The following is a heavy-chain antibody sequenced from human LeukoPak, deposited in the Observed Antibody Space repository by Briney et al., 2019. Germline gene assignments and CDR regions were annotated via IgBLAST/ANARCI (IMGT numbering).Heavy chain of an antibody. Sequence: KPSETLSLTCAVYGGSFSGYYWSWIRQPPGKGLEWIGEINHSGSTNYNPSLKSRVTISVDTSKNQFSLKLSSVTAADTAVYYCARHTPRIVVVPAAPYYYYGMDVWGQGTTVTVSS. CDR3: ARHTPRIVVVPAAPYYYYGMDV. D-gene: IGHD2-2*01. CDR2: INHSGST. V-gene: IGHV4-34*01. J-gene: IGHJ6*02. CDR1: GGSFSGYY.